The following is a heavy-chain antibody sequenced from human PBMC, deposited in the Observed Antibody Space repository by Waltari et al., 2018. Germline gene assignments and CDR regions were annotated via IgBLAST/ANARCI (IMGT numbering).Heavy chain of an antibody. D-gene: IGHD3-9*01. Sequence: EVQLVESGGGLVQPGGSLRLSCAASGFTFSSYAMNWVRQAPGKGLEWVSYISSSGSTIYYADSVKGRFTISRDNAKNSLYLQMNSLRAEDTAVYYCARADYDILTGYFLDLWGRGTLVTVSS. V-gene: IGHV3-48*03. CDR3: ARADYDILTGYFLDL. J-gene: IGHJ2*01. CDR2: ISSSGSTI. CDR1: GFTFSSYA.